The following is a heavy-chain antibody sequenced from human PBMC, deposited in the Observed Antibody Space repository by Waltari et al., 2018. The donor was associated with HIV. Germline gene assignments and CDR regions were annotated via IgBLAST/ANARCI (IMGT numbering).Heavy chain of an antibody. Sequence: QVELQQWGAGLLKPSETLSLTCAVSGGSLYGFYWSWIRQPPGKGLEGIGEINQSGNTNYSPSLKGRVSSSVDTSRNEFSRRLSAVTAADTAVYFCARGRGSGYSALYFARDDVGGQGTLVTVAS. CDR1: GGSLYGFY. CDR3: ARGRGSGYSALYFARDDV. V-gene: IGHV4-34*02. D-gene: IGHD5-12*01. J-gene: IGHJ4*02. CDR2: INQSGNT.